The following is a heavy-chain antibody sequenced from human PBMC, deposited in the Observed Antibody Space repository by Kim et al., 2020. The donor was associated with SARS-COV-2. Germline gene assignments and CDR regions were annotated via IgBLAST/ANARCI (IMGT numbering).Heavy chain of an antibody. CDR2: IWYDGSNK. D-gene: IGHD6-25*01. J-gene: IGHJ1*01. Sequence: GGSLRLSCAASGFTFSSYGMHWVRQAPGKGLEWVAVIWYDGSNKYYADSVKGRFTISRDNSKNTLYLQMNSLRAEGTAVYYCARDLGIAAAATREYAEYFQHWGQGTLVTVSS. V-gene: IGHV3-33*01. CDR3: ARDLGIAAAATREYAEYFQH. CDR1: GFTFSSYG.